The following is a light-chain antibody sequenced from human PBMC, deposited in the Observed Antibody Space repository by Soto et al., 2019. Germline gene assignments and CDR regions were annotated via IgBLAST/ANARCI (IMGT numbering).Light chain of an antibody. V-gene: IGKV1-5*03. Sequence: DIQLTQAPSTLSASLGDRVTITFRASQSFSNWLAWHQQKPGKNPXXLIYKASLLQSGVPSRFSGSGSGTEFTLTIDSLQPDDVATDYCQQYKSYRAFGQGTKVDIK. J-gene: IGKJ1*01. CDR3: QQYKSYRA. CDR2: KAS. CDR1: QSFSNW.